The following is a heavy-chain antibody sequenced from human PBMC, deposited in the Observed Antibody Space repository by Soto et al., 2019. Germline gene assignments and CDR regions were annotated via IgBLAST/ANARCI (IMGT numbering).Heavy chain of an antibody. CDR1: GGSISSSNW. CDR2: IYHSGST. D-gene: IGHD3-22*01. J-gene: IGHJ6*02. V-gene: IGHV4-4*02. CDR3: ARDRHYYDSSGYLYYYYGMDV. Sequence: QVQLQESGPGLVKPSGTLSLTCAVSGGSISSSNWWSWVRQPPGKGLEWIGEIYHSGSTNYNPSLQRRVPISVDKPKNPFSLKLSSVTAANTAVYYCARDRHYYDSSGYLYYYYGMDVWGQGTTVTVSS.